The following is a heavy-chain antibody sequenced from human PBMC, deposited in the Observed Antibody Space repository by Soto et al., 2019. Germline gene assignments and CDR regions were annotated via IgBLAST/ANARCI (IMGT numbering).Heavy chain of an antibody. V-gene: IGHV4-30-4*01. J-gene: IGHJ6*02. Sequence: SETLSLTCTVSGGSISSGDYYWSWIRQPPGKGLEWIGYIYYSGSTYYNPSLKSRVTISVDTSKNQFSLKLSSVTAADTAVYYCARARYSSRFYYGMDVWGQGTTVTVSS. CDR2: IYYSGST. D-gene: IGHD6-13*01. CDR3: ARARYSSRFYYGMDV. CDR1: GGSISSGDYY.